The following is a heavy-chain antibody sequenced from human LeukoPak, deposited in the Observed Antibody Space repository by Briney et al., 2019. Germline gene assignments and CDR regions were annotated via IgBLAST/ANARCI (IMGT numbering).Heavy chain of an antibody. CDR1: GGSVGSFRIYY. CDR3: AMYNYDTSGFDY. V-gene: IGHV4-4*07. J-gene: IGHJ4*02. CDR2: IYTGGST. D-gene: IGHD3-22*01. Sequence: PSETLSLTCSVSGGSVGSFRIYYWSWVRQPAGKGLEWIGRIYTGGSTSTSYNPSPKSRVSISVDKSKNHFSLTLRSVTAADTAVYYCAMYNYDTSGFDYWGQGTRVTVSS.